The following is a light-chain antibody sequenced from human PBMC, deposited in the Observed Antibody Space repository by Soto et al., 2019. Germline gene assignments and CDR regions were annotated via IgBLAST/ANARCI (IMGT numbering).Light chain of an antibody. CDR3: QQYGTTPLIT. CDR1: QSVTSRF. CDR2: GSS. V-gene: IGKV3-20*01. Sequence: EIVLTQSPGTLSLSPGERATLSCRASQSVTSRFLAWYQQKPGQAPRLLIYGSSSRASGIPDRFSGGGSGTDFTLTISRLEPEDFAVYYCQQYGTTPLITFGQGTRLEI. J-gene: IGKJ5*01.